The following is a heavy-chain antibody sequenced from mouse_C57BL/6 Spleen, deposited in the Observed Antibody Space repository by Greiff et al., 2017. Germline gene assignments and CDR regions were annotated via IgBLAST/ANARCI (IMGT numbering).Heavy chain of an antibody. CDR1: GFNIKDDY. D-gene: IGHD2-4*01. J-gene: IGHJ2*01. CDR3: TTKGIYYDYDDFDD. CDR2: IDPENGDT. Sequence: VQLQQSGAELVRPGASVKLSCTASGFNIKDDYMHWVKQRPEQGLEWIGWIDPENGDTEYASKFQGKATITADTSSNTAYLQLSSLTSEDTAVYYCTTKGIYYDYDDFDDGGQGTTLTVSS. V-gene: IGHV14-4*01.